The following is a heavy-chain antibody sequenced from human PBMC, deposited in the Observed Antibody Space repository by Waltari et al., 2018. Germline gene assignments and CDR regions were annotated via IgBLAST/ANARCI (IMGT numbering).Heavy chain of an antibody. CDR2: IIPIFGTA. CDR1: GYSISSGY. D-gene: IGHD3-10*01. Sequence: QVQLQESGPGLVKPSETLSLTCAVSGYSISSGYYWGWIRQPPGKGLEWMGGIIPIFGTANYAQKFQGRVTITADESTSTAYMELSSLRSEDTAVYYCARVLYYGSGSYLGEIDYWGQGTLVTVSS. CDR3: ARVLYYGSGSYLGEIDY. V-gene: IGHV1-69*01. J-gene: IGHJ4*02.